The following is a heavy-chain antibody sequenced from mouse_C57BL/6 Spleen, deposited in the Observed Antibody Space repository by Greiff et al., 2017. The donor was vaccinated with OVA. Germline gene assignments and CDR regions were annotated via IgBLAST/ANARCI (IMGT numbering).Heavy chain of an antibody. V-gene: IGHV5-16*01. D-gene: IGHD3-3*01. CDR2: INYDGSST. Sequence: EVQLVESEGGLVQPGSSMKLSCTASGFTFSDYYMAWVRQVPEKGLEWVAHINYDGSSTYYLDSLKSRFILSSDNAKNILYLQMSSLKSEDTATYYCAREGLYYFDYWGQGTTLTVSS. J-gene: IGHJ2*01. CDR3: AREGLYYFDY. CDR1: GFTFSDYY.